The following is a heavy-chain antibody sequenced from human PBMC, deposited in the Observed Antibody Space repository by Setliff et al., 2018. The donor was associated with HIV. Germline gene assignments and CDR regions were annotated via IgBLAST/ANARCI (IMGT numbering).Heavy chain of an antibody. CDR3: ATRAYDSRGYLRSRVSGAAFDI. CDR1: GYTLTELS. J-gene: IGHJ3*02. V-gene: IGHV1-24*01. Sequence: ASVKVSCKVSGYTLTELSIHWARQAPGEGLEWMGGFDPQYDKTFYAQKFQGRVTMSEDTSTDTAYMELSSRRSEDTAVYYCATRAYDSRGYLRSRVSGAAFDIWGQGTMVTV. D-gene: IGHD3-22*01. CDR2: FDPQYDKT.